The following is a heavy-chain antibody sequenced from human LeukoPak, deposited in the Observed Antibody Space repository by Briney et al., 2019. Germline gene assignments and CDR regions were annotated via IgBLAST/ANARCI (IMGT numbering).Heavy chain of an antibody. CDR1: GITFTGN. CDR3: ARDSGWSSDY. Sequence: PGGSLRLSCAASGITFTGNWHWVLQAPGKGLEWVAVISYDGSNKYYADSVKGRFSISRDNSKNTLYLQMNSLRAEDTGVYYCARDSGWSSDYWGQGTLVTVSA. CDR2: ISYDGSNK. V-gene: IGHV3-30-3*01. J-gene: IGHJ4*02. D-gene: IGHD6-19*01.